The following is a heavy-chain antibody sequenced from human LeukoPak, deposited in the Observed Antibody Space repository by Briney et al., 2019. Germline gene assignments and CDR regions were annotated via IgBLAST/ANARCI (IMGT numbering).Heavy chain of an antibody. CDR2: ISWNGGSI. V-gene: IGHV3-9*01. CDR1: GFTFDDYA. J-gene: IGHJ3*02. D-gene: IGHD2-8*01. CDR3: VRVNPLMAPGAFDI. Sequence: PGRSLRLSCEASGFTFDDYAMHWVRQAPGKGLEWVSGISWNGGSIGYADSVKGRFTISRDNARNSLYLQMNSLRAEDTAIFYCVRVNPLMAPGAFDIWGQGTMVAVSS.